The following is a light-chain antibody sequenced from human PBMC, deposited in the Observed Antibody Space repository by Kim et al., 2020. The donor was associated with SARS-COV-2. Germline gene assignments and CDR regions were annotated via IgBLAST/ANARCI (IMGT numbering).Light chain of an antibody. V-gene: IGLV3-25*03. Sequence: SYELTQPPSVSVSPGQTARITCSGDALPKQYAYWYLQKPGQAPVLVIYKDSERPSGIPERFSGSSSGTTVTLTISGVQAEDEADYYCQSADSSGTWVFGGGTQLTVL. CDR2: KDS. CDR3: QSADSSGTWV. CDR1: ALPKQY. J-gene: IGLJ3*02.